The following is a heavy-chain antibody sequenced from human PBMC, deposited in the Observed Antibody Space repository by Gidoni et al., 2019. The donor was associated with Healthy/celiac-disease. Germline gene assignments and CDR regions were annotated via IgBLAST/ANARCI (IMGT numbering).Heavy chain of an antibody. CDR3: ASTPGYYDFWSGYYFFSQ. CDR2: IKQDGSEK. D-gene: IGHD3-3*01. J-gene: IGHJ4*02. CDR1: GFPFGSYW. V-gene: IGHV3-7*01. Sequence: EVQLVESGGGLVQPGGSLRLSCAASGFPFGSYWMSWVRQAPGKGLEWVANIKQDGSEKYYVDSVKGRFTISRDNAKNSLYLQMNSLRAEDTAVYYCASTPGYYDFWSGYYFFSQWGQGTLVTVSS.